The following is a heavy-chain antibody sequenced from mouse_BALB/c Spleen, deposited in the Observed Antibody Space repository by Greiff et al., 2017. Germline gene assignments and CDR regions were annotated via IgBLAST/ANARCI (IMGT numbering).Heavy chain of an antibody. CDR3: ARDRDYGNYHYYAMDY. V-gene: IGHV5-9-4*01. Sequence: EVQLVESGGGLVKPGGSLKLSCAASGFTFSSYAMSWVRQSPEKRLEWVAEISSGGSYTYYPDTVTGRFTISRDNAKNTLYLEMSSLRSEDTAMYYCARDRDYGNYHYYAMDYWGQGTSVTVSS. CDR1: GFTFSSYA. CDR2: ISSGGSYT. D-gene: IGHD2-1*01. J-gene: IGHJ4*01.